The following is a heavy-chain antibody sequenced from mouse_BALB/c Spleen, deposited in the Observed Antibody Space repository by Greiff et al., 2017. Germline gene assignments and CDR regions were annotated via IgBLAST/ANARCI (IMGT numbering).Heavy chain of an antibody. CDR2: ISYSGST. J-gene: IGHJ2*01. V-gene: IGHV3-2*02. Sequence: EVQLVESGPGLVKPSQSLSLTCTVTGYSITSDYAWNWIRQFPGNKLEWMGYISYSGSTSYNPSLKSRISITRDTSKNQFFLQLNSVTTEDTATYYCARIHYYGYGDYWGQGTTLTVSS. CDR3: ARIHYYGYGDY. D-gene: IGHD1-2*01. CDR1: GYSITSDYA.